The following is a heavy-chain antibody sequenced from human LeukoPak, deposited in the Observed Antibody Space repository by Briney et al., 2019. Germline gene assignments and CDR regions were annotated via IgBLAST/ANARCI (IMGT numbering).Heavy chain of an antibody. V-gene: IGHV3-23*01. D-gene: IGHD2-15*01. CDR1: GFSVGAYA. Sequence: GGPLRLSCAASGFSVGAYAMSWVRQAPGKGLEWVAHISENCGPTYQPDSVKGRFTISRDSSENTLFLQMNSLRAEDTAVYYCAKETSGYCSGGTCYSFHYFDYWGQGIPVTVSS. CDR3: AKETSGYCSGGTCYSFHYFDY. CDR2: ISENCGPT. J-gene: IGHJ4*02.